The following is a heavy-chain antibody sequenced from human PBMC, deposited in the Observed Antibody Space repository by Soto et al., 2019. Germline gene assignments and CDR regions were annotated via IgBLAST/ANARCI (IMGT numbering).Heavy chain of an antibody. CDR3: AKTPGGETSGYTIHYFDC. V-gene: IGHV3-23*01. CDR2: ITDTGGRT. J-gene: IGHJ4*02. Sequence: GGSLRLSCVASGFIFNDYAMSWVRQAPGKGLEWVSGITDTGGRTLYADSVKGRFTVSRDRNTLFLHMGSLRAEDTAIYYCAKTPGGETSGYTIHYFDCWGQGARVTVAS. D-gene: IGHD2-8*02. CDR1: GFIFNDYA.